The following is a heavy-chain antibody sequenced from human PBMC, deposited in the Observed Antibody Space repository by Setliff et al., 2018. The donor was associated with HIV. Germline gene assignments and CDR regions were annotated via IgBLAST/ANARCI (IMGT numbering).Heavy chain of an antibody. Sequence: PGGSLRLSCAGSGFTFNTCAMNWVRQAPGKGLEWVAVISYDGNIKYYADSVKGRFTISRDNSKNTLFLQMSSLRTEDTAVYYCAEDPTYYYESSGPYDAFDVWGQGTMVTVSS. V-gene: IGHV3-30*04. CDR2: ISYDGNIK. CDR3: AEDPTYYYESSGPYDAFDV. CDR1: GFTFNTCA. D-gene: IGHD3-22*01. J-gene: IGHJ3*01.